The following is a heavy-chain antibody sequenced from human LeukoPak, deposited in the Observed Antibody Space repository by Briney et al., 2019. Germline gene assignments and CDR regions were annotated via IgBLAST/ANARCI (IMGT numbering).Heavy chain of an antibody. CDR2: IDPTSGGT. D-gene: IGHD2-15*01. J-gene: IGHJ5*02. Sequence: ASVKVSCKASGYTFTGYYMHWVRQAPAQGLEWMGWIDPTSGGTNYAQKFQGRVTMTRDTSISTAYMELSRLRYDDTAVYYCARGRDGSCLSWGQGTLVTVSS. CDR3: ARGRDGSCLS. CDR1: GYTFTGYY. V-gene: IGHV1-2*02.